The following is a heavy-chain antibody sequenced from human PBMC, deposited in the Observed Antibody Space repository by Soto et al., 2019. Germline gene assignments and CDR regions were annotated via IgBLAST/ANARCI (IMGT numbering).Heavy chain of an antibody. CDR2: LSGSGGTI. CDR3: ARESRFLEWLSLNWFDP. CDR1: GFTFSSYA. V-gene: IGHV3-23*01. J-gene: IGHJ5*02. Sequence: GGSLRLSCAASGFTFSSYAMSWVRQTPGKGLEWVSTLSGSGGTIYYADSVKGRFTISRDNAKNSLYLQMNSLRDEDTAVYYCARESRFLEWLSLNWFDPWGQGTLVTVSS. D-gene: IGHD3-3*01.